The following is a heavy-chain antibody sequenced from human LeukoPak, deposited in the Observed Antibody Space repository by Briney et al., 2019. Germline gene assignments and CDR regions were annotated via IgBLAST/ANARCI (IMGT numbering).Heavy chain of an antibody. Sequence: PSETLSLTCAVNGGSFSGYYWSWIRQPPGKGLEWIGEINHSGSTNYNPSLKSRVTISVDTSKDQFSLKLSSVTAADTAVYYCAREDGYNAPNYWGQGTLVTVSS. V-gene: IGHV4-34*01. D-gene: IGHD5-24*01. J-gene: IGHJ4*02. CDR1: GGSFSGYY. CDR2: INHSGST. CDR3: AREDGYNAPNY.